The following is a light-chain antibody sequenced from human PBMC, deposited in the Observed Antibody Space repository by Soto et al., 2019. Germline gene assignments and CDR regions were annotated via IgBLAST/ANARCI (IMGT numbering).Light chain of an antibody. CDR3: QAWDSSTGV. CDR1: KLGDKY. J-gene: IGLJ1*01. CDR2: QDS. V-gene: IGLV3-1*01. Sequence: SYELTQPPSVSVSPGQTASITCSGDKLGDKYAFWYQQKPGQSPVLVFYQDSKRLSGIPELFSGSNSGNTATLTISGTQAMDEADYYCQAWDSSTGVCGTGTKLTVL.